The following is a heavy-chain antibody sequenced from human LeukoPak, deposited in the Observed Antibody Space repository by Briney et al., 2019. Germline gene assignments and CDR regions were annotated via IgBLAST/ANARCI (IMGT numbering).Heavy chain of an antibody. CDR2: MNPNSGNT. CDR3: ARDQGLAAAGRNWFDP. D-gene: IGHD6-25*01. Sequence: ASVKVSCKASGYTFTSYDINWVRQATGQGLEWMGWMNPNSGNTGYAQKFQGRVTMTRNTSISTAYMELSSLRSEDTAVYYCARDQGLAAAGRNWFDPWGQGTLVTVSS. CDR1: GYTFTSYD. J-gene: IGHJ5*02. V-gene: IGHV1-8*01.